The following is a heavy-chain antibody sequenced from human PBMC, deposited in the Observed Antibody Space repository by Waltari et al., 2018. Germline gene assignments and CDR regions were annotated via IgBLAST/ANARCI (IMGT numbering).Heavy chain of an antibody. V-gene: IGHV4-4*07. CDR3: ATKDGHF. CDR2: MFISGST. Sequence: QVQLQESGPGLVKPSETLSITCTVSGASITDYHWSWFRQSAGKGLEWIGRMFISGSTDYNPSLQSRISMSLDASKSQFSLRLNSVTAADTAVYYCATKDGHFWGQGVLVTVSS. CDR1: GASITDYH. J-gene: IGHJ4*02. D-gene: IGHD3-3*02.